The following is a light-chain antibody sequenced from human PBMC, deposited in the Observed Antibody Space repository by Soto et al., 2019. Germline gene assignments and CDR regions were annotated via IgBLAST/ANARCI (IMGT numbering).Light chain of an antibody. CDR1: SSNIGAGYD. V-gene: IGLV1-40*01. CDR3: QSYDSSLGANYV. CDR2: GNA. Sequence: QSVLTQPPSVSGAPGQRVTISCTGNSSNIGAGYDVHWYQQLPGTAPKLLIYGNANRPSGVPDRFSGSKSGTSASLAITGLQAEDEADYYCQSYDSSLGANYVFGTGTKVTVL. J-gene: IGLJ1*01.